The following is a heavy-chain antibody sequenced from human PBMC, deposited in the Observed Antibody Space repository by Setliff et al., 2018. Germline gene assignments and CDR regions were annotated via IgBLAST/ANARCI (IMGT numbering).Heavy chain of an antibody. CDR1: GFTFSSYW. CDR3: ARGGVYCGGDCYNDPFDY. J-gene: IGHJ4*02. CDR2: IKQDGSEK. D-gene: IGHD2-21*01. V-gene: IGHV3-7*01. Sequence: PGGSLRLSCAASGFTFSSYWMSWVRQAPGKGLEWVANIKQDGSEKYYVDSVKGRFTISRDNSKNTLYLQMNSLRAEDTAVYYCARGGVYCGGDCYNDPFDYWGQGTLVTVSS.